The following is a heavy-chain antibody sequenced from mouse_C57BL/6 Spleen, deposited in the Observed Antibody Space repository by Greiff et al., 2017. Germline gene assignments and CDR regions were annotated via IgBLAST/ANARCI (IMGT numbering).Heavy chain of an antibody. V-gene: IGHV1-54*01. CDR1: GYAFTNYL. CDR2: INPGSGGT. CDR3: AASILLESFDY. J-gene: IGHJ2*01. Sequence: QVQLQQSGAELVRPGTSVKVSCKASGYAFTNYLIEWVKQRPGQGLEWIGVINPGSGGTNYNEKFKGKATLTADKSSSTAYMQLSSLTSEDSAVYYCAASILLESFDYWGQGTTLTVSS. D-gene: IGHD2-12*01.